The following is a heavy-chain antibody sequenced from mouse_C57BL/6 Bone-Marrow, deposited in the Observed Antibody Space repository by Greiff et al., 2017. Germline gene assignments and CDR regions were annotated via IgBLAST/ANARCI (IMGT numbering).Heavy chain of an antibody. D-gene: IGHD1-1*01. Sequence: DVQLVESGGGLVKPGGSLKLSCAASGFTFSSYAMSWVRQTPEKRLEWVATISDGGSYTYYPDNVKGRFTISRNNAKKNLYLQMSHLKSEDTAMYYCARDYGSSYGYFDYWGQGTTLTVSS. J-gene: IGHJ2*01. V-gene: IGHV5-4*01. CDR2: ISDGGSYT. CDR3: ARDYGSSYGYFDY. CDR1: GFTFSSYA.